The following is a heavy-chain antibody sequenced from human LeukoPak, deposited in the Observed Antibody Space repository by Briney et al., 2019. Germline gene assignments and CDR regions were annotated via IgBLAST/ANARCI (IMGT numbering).Heavy chain of an antibody. CDR2: IYYSGTT. J-gene: IGHJ5*02. V-gene: IGHV4-59*01. Sequence: PSETLSLTCTVSGGSIDSNSWTWIRQPPGKGLEWIGYIYYSGTTNYNPSLKSRVTMSVDMSKNQFSLKLSSVTAADTDVYYCARRSSSWKNWFDPWGQGTLVTVSS. CDR3: ARRSSSWKNWFDP. D-gene: IGHD6-13*01. CDR1: GGSIDSNS.